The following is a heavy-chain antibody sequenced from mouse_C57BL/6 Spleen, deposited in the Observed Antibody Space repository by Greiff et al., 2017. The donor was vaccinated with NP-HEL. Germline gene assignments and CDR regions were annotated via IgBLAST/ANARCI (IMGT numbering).Heavy chain of an antibody. CDR1: GYSFTGYY. D-gene: IGHD2-5*01. CDR2: INPSTGGT. Sequence: DVQLQQSGPELVKPGASVKISCKASGYSFTGYYMNWVKQSPEKSLEWIGEINPSTGGTTYNQKLKAKATLTVDKSSSTAYMQLKSLTSEDSAVYYCARSDSNYFDYWGQGTTLTVSS. J-gene: IGHJ2*01. V-gene: IGHV1-42*01. CDR3: ARSDSNYFDY.